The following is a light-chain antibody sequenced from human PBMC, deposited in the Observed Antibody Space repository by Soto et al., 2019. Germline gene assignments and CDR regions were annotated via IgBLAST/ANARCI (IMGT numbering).Light chain of an antibody. CDR3: QQSFSLPPA. V-gene: IGKV1-39*01. CDR2: DAS. J-gene: IGKJ5*01. Sequence: DTQMTQSPSSLSASVGDRVIITCRASQSVSHYLNWYQQKPGTAPKLLIYDASSLNGGVPSRFSGSGSGTDFTLTINGLQPEDFATYYCQQSFSLPPAFGQGTRLQIK. CDR1: QSVSHY.